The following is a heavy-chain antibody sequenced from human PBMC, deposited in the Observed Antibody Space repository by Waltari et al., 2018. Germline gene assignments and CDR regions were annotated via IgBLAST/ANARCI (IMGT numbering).Heavy chain of an antibody. D-gene: IGHD6-13*01. CDR1: GGSISSSSYY. CDR2: IYYSGST. V-gene: IGHV4-39*01. CDR3: ARTGIFGYSSSWDAFDI. J-gene: IGHJ3*02. Sequence: QLQLQESGPGLVKPSETLSLTCTVSGGSISSSSYYWGWIRQPPGKGLEWIGSIYYSGSTDYNPSLKSRVTISVDTSKNQFSLKLSSVTAADTAVYYCARTGIFGYSSSWDAFDIWGQGTMVTVSS.